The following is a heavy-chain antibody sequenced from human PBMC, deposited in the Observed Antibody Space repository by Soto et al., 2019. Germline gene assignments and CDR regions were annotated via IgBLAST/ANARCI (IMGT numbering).Heavy chain of an antibody. D-gene: IGHD2-15*01. CDR2: MNPNSGNT. V-gene: IGHV1-8*01. CDR3: ARAPAGYCSGGSCYSSRYFQH. CDR1: GYTFTSYD. Sequence: ASVKVSCKASGYTFTSYDINWVRQATGQGLEWMGWMNPNSGNTGYAQKFQGRVTMTRNTSISTAYMELSSLRSEDTAVYYCARAPAGYCSGGSCYSSRYFQHWGQGTLVTVSS. J-gene: IGHJ1*01.